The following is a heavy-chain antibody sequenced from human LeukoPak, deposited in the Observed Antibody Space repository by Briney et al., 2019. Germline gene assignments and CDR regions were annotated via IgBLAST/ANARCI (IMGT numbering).Heavy chain of an antibody. D-gene: IGHD4-17*01. J-gene: IGHJ4*02. CDR1: GFTFTGYG. V-gene: IGHV3-30*02. CDR2: IRNDGSNK. Sequence: GGSLRLSCAASGFTFTGYGMHWVRQAPGKGLEWVAFIRNDGSNKYYSDSVKGRFTISRDNSKNTLYLQMNSLRVEDTAVYYCARTLGKTVLLDYWGQGTLVTVSS. CDR3: ARTLGKTVLLDY.